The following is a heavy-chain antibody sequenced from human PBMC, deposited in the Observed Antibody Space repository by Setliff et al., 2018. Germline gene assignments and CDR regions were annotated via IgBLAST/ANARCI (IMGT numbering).Heavy chain of an antibody. D-gene: IGHD5-18*01. Sequence: SETLSLTCTVSGYSISSGYIWGWIRQPPGKGLEWVGNIGHTGSINYNPSLKNRLTISRDTSKNQVSLKLNSVTATDTAVYYCARAPSVELVTIRTNSWFTYWGQGTLVTVSS. J-gene: IGHJ4*02. CDR1: GYSISSGYI. V-gene: IGHV4-38-2*02. CDR2: IGHTGSI. CDR3: ARAPSVELVTIRTNSWFTY.